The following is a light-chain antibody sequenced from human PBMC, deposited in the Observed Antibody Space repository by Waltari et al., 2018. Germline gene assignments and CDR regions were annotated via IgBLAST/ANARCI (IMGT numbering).Light chain of an antibody. Sequence: QAVLTQPASLSASPGVSVRLTCTLGSGINVGMYRIYWYQKTPGSPPHYLLSYKSDSDNHQGSGVPSRFSGSKDGSANAGILLISGLQPDDEADYYCLIWHSDAYVFGSGTEVTVL. CDR3: LIWHSDAYV. J-gene: IGLJ1*01. V-gene: IGLV5-45*01. CDR2: YKSDSDN. CDR1: SGINVGMYR.